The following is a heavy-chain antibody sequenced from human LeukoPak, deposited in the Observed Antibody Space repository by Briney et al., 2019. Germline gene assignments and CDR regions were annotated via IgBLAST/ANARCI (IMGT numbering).Heavy chain of an antibody. V-gene: IGHV4-59*08. Sequence: PSETLSLTCTVSGGSISSYYWSWIRQPPGKGLEWIGYIYYSGSTNYNPSLKSRVTISVDTSKNQFSLKLSSVTAADPAVYYCARRDWGHWYFDLWGRGTLVTVSS. J-gene: IGHJ2*01. CDR1: GGSISSYY. CDR3: ARRDWGHWYFDL. D-gene: IGHD7-27*01. CDR2: IYYSGST.